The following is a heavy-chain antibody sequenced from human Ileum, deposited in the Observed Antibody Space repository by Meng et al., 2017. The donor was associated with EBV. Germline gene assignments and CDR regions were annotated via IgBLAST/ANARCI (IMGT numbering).Heavy chain of an antibody. D-gene: IGHD3-22*01. CDR2: ITHSGST. Sequence: QVQSPLFVYRLFKPSDTLTLSCAFYGGSLSGYYWSWIRQPPGKGLEWIGEITHSGSTNYNSSLKSRVTILVDTSKNQLSLKMNSVTAADTAVYYCARCYDSSGYYELNHFDHWGQGTLVTVSS. V-gene: IGHV4-34*01. CDR1: GGSLSGYY. J-gene: IGHJ4*02. CDR3: ARCYDSSGYYELNHFDH.